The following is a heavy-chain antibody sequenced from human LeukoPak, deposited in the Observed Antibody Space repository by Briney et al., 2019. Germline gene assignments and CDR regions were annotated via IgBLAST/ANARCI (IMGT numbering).Heavy chain of an antibody. J-gene: IGHJ6*03. CDR3: ARDDPYSGSYYDYYYYMDV. V-gene: IGHV1-18*04. D-gene: IGHD1-26*01. Sequence: GASVKVSCKASGYTFTGYYIHWVRQAPGQGLEWMGWISAYNGNTNYAQKLQGRVTMTTDTSTSTAYMELRSLRSDDTAVYYCARDDPYSGSYYDYYYYMDVWGKGTTVTISS. CDR1: GYTFTGYY. CDR2: ISAYNGNT.